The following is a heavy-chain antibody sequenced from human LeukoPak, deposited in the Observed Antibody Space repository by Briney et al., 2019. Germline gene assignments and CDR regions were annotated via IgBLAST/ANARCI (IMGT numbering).Heavy chain of an antibody. CDR2: VSSNEGT. D-gene: IGHD3-10*01. CDR3: ARVRSYYGSVTGKSYYFDY. J-gene: IGHJ4*02. V-gene: IGHV4-59*01. Sequence: PSETLSLTCTVSGGSISTYYWGWIRQPPGEGLEWIGYVSSNEGTNCNPSLKSRVTILVDTSKNQFSLKLSSVTAADTAVYYCARVRSYYGSVTGKSYYFDYWGQGTLVTVSS. CDR1: GGSISTYY.